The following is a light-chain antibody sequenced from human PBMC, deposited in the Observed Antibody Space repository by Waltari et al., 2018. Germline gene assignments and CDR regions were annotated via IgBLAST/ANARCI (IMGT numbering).Light chain of an antibody. CDR2: EAS. V-gene: IGKV3-20*01. Sequence: EIVLTQSPGTLSLSPGERATLSCRASQSVSRTLAWYQQKPGQAPRLLVYEASSRDTGTPDRFSGSGSGTGVSLTISRLEPEDFAVYYCQKYGSLPATFGQGTKVEIK. J-gene: IGKJ1*01. CDR3: QKYGSLPAT. CDR1: QSVSRT.